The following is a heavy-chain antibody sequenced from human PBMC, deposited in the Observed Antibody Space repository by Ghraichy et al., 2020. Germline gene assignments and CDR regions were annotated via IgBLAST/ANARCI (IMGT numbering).Heavy chain of an antibody. CDR2: ISAYNGNT. V-gene: IGHV1-18*01. CDR1: GYTFTSYG. Sequence: ASVKVACKASGYTFTSYGISWVRQAPGQGLEWMGWISAYNGNTNYAQKLQGRVTMTTDTSTSTAYMELRSLRSDDTAVYYCARVVEDMAASRGMDVWGQGTTVTVSS. D-gene: IGHD6-13*01. J-gene: IGHJ6*02. CDR3: ARVVEDMAASRGMDV.